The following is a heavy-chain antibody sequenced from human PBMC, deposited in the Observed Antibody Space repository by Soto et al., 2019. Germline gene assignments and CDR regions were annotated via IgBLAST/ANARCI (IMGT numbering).Heavy chain of an antibody. D-gene: IGHD3-9*01. V-gene: IGHV3-21*01. CDR3: AREDILTGYYQSNWFDP. CDR1: GFTFSSYS. J-gene: IGHJ5*02. Sequence: PGGSLRLSCAASGFTFSSYSMNWVRQAPGKGLEWVSSISSSSSYIYYADSVKGRFTISRDNAKNSLYLQMNSLRAEDTAVYYCAREDILTGYYQSNWFDPWGQGTLVTVSS. CDR2: ISSSSSYI.